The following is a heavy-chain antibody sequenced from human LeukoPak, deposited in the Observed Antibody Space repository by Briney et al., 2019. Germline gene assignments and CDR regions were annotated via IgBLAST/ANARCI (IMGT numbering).Heavy chain of an antibody. V-gene: IGHV5-51*01. D-gene: IGHD3-22*01. Sequence: AGESLKISCKGSVYSFTSYWIGWVRQMPGKGLEWMGIIYPGDSDTRYSPSFQGQVTISADKSISTAYLQWSSLKASDTAMYYCAKTYYYDSSGYYLDAFDIWGQGTMVTVSS. CDR3: AKTYYYDSSGYYLDAFDI. CDR2: IYPGDSDT. J-gene: IGHJ3*02. CDR1: VYSFTSYW.